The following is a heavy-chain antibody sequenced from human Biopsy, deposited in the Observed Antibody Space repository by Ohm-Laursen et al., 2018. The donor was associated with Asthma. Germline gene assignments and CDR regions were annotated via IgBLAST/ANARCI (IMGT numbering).Heavy chain of an antibody. CDR2: VGSDESYT. V-gene: IGHV3-30*02. Sequence: LSLTCAASGFTFMTYGMHWVRQVPGKGLEWVATVGSDESYTDHADSVKGRFTISRDDSKNTLYLQMNSLRPDDTAVYYCARDVMEWYLPAFDFWGQGTLVTVSS. J-gene: IGHJ4*02. CDR3: ARDVMEWYLPAFDF. CDR1: GFTFMTYG. D-gene: IGHD3-3*01.